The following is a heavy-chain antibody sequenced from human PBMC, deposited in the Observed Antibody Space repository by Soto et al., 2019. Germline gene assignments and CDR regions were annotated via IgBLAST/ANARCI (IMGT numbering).Heavy chain of an antibody. Sequence: EVQLLESGGGLVQPGGSLRLSCAASGFTFNSYAMSWVRQAPGKGLEWVSVISGSGGYTYYADSVKGRFTISRDNSKNTLSLQMNSLRAEDTAVYYCAKRVRGSVGYLDFWGQGTLVTVSS. CDR3: AKRVRGSVGYLDF. D-gene: IGHD5-12*01. J-gene: IGHJ4*02. CDR2: ISGSGGYT. V-gene: IGHV3-23*01. CDR1: GFTFNSYA.